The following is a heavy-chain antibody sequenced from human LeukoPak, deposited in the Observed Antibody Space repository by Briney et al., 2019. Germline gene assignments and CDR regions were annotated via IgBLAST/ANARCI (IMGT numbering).Heavy chain of an antibody. CDR2: IYHSGST. Sequence: KPSETLSLTCTVSGGSVSSGSYYWSWIRQPPGKGLEWIGYIYHSGSTNYNPSLKSRVTISVDTSKNQFSLKLSSVTAADTALYYCARDGGYDGLYWGQGTLVTVSS. J-gene: IGHJ4*02. CDR1: GGSVSSGSYY. CDR3: ARDGGYDGLY. D-gene: IGHD5-12*01. V-gene: IGHV4-61*01.